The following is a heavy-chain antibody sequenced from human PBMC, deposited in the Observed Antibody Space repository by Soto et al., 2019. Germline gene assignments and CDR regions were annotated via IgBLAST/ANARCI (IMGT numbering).Heavy chain of an antibody. CDR1: GGMFGTFG. J-gene: IGHJ5*02. Sequence: QVQLVQSGAEVKKPGSSVKVSCKASGGMFGTFGISWVRQAPGQGLEWMGGIIPSFGTANYAQKFQDRVMITADKSTNTAYIELSSLSSDDTAVYYCAREERWLVPWFDPWGQGTLVTVSS. V-gene: IGHV1-69*14. CDR2: IIPSFGTA. D-gene: IGHD6-19*01. CDR3: AREERWLVPWFDP.